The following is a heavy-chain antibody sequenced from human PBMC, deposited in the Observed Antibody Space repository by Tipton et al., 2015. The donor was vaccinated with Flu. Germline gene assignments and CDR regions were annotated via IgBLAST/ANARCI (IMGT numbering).Heavy chain of an antibody. CDR3: ARGPLPDSNWYNGMDV. V-gene: IGHV3-13*04. Sequence: VQLVQSGGTLVQPGGSLRLSCAASGFTFSSYDIHWVRQAIGKGLEWVAAIGSAGDAYYLDSVKGRFTISRDNAKNSLYLQMNSLRVGDTAVYYCARGPLPDSNWYNGMDVWGQGTSVTVSS. D-gene: IGHD6-13*01. CDR1: GFTFSSYD. J-gene: IGHJ6*02. CDR2: IGSAGDA.